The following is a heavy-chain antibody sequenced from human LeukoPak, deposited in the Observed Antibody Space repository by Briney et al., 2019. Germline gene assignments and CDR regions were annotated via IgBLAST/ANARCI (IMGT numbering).Heavy chain of an antibody. CDR1: GFTSTSYG. J-gene: IGHJ4*02. Sequence: GGSLRLSCAASGFTSTSYGMHWVRQAPGKGLEWVAVIIGSSGSKDYADSVKGRFTISRDNSKNTVFLQMNSLRAEDTAIYFCAKGAYDYIEMGYFDSWGQGTLVTVSS. V-gene: IGHV3-23*01. D-gene: IGHD5-12*01. CDR2: IIGSSGSK. CDR3: AKGAYDYIEMGYFDS.